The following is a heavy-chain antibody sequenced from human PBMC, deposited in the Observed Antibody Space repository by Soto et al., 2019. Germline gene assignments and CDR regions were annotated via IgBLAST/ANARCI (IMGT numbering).Heavy chain of an antibody. V-gene: IGHV3-30-3*01. CDR1: GFTFSRFS. J-gene: IGHJ6*02. CDR2: ISYDGSNT. D-gene: IGHD3-10*02. Sequence: QVQLVESGGGVVQPGRSLTLSCAASGFTFSRFSMHWVRQAPGKGLAWVAVISYDGSNTHYAESVKGRFNISRDDSKKTGFPANKNLRGEDSGVYYCARDHGMFLSYYYYGMDVWGQGTTVTVSS. CDR3: ARDHGMFLSYYYYGMDV.